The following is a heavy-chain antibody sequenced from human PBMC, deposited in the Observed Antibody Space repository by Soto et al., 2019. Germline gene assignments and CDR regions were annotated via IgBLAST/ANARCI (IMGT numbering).Heavy chain of an antibody. CDR2: ISGSGGST. D-gene: IGHD6-19*01. CDR3: ARDRSSGWKFDY. V-gene: IGHV3-23*01. CDR1: GFTFSSYA. J-gene: IGHJ4*02. Sequence: EVQLLESGGGLVQPGGSLRLSCAASGFTFSSYAMSWVRQAPGKGLEWVSAISGSGGSTYYADSVKGRFTISRDNSKNTLYLQMNSLRAEDTAVYYCARDRSSGWKFDYWRQGTLVTVSS.